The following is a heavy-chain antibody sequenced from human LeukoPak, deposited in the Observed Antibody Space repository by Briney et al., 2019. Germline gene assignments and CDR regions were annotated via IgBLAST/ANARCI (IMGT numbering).Heavy chain of an antibody. V-gene: IGHV4-34*01. CDR2: INHSGST. J-gene: IGHJ5*02. CDR1: GGSFSGYY. D-gene: IGHD6-19*01. Sequence: PSETLSLTCAVYGGSFSGYYWSWIRQPPGKGLEWIGEINHSGSTNYNPSLKSRVTISVDTSKNQFSLKLSSVTAADTAVYYCARTTSRLWQWLVHNWFDPWGQGTPVTVSS. CDR3: ARTTSRLWQWLVHNWFDP.